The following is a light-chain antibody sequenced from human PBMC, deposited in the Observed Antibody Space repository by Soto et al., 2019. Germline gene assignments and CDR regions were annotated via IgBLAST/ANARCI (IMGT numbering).Light chain of an antibody. CDR2: DVN. CDR1: SSDVGGYNY. Sequence: QSALTQPAPVSGSPGQSITISCTGTSSDVGGYNYVSWYQQHQGKAPKLIIYDVNNRPSGDSNRFSGSKSGNTASLTISGLQAEDEADYYCSSYISSSSPYVFGTGTKVTV. J-gene: IGLJ1*01. V-gene: IGLV2-14*03. CDR3: SSYISSSSPYV.